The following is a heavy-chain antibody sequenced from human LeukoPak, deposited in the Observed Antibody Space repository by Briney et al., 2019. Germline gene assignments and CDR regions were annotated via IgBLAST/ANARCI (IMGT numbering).Heavy chain of an antibody. Sequence: QPGGSLRLSCAASGFTFTNYWMSWVRQAPGKGLELVANIKQDRSEKYYVDSVKGRFTISRDNAKNSLYLQMNSLRAEDTALYYCARDESSGWYDYFDYWGQGTLVTVSS. V-gene: IGHV3-7*03. CDR2: IKQDRSEK. CDR1: GFTFTNYW. CDR3: ARDESSGWYDYFDY. D-gene: IGHD6-19*01. J-gene: IGHJ4*02.